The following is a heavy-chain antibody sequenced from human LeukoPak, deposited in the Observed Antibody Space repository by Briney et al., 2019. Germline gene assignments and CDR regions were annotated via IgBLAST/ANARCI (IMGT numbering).Heavy chain of an antibody. D-gene: IGHD1-26*01. J-gene: IGHJ2*01. CDR1: GGSFSGYY. CDR2: INHSGST. CDR3: ARRGANSGSYSHFDL. Sequence: KPSETLSLTCAVYGGSFSGYYWSWIRQPPGKGLEWIGEINHSGSTNYNPSLKSRVTISVDTSKNQFSLKLSSVTAADTAVYYCARRGANSGSYSHFDLWGRGTLVTVSS. V-gene: IGHV4-34*01.